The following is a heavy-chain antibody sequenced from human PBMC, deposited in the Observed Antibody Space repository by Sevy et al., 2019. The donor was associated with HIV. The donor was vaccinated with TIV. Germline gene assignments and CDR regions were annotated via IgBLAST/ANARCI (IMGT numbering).Heavy chain of an antibody. J-gene: IGHJ4*02. D-gene: IGHD1-1*01. V-gene: IGHV3-7*01. Sequence: GGSLRLSCAASGFTFSPYWMTWVCQAPGKGLEWVANINEDGSKKYYVDSVKGRFTIFRDNDKKLLYLQMNSLRPEDTAVYYCAREVQGGPDYWGQGTPVTVSS. CDR2: INEDGSKK. CDR3: AREVQGGPDY. CDR1: GFTFSPYW.